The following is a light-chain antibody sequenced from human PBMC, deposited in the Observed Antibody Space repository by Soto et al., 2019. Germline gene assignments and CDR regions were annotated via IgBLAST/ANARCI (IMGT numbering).Light chain of an antibody. CDR1: QSISTW. CDR2: TAS. Sequence: DIQMNQSPSTLSASVGDRVTITCRASQSISTWLAWYQQKPGKAPKLLFYTASNLERGVPSRFSGSGSGTEFTLTISSLQPDDFATYYCQQHNSYPRTFGQGTKVEMK. CDR3: QQHNSYPRT. V-gene: IGKV1-5*03. J-gene: IGKJ1*01.